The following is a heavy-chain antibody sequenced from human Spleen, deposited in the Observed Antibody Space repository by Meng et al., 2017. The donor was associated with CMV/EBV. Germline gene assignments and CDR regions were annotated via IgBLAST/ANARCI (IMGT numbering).Heavy chain of an antibody. D-gene: IGHD4-17*01. CDR1: GYPFTGYY. J-gene: IGHJ4*02. CDR2: INPNSGGT. Sequence: SGYPFTGYYMHWVRQAPGQGLEWMGWINPNSGGTNYAQKFQGRVTMTRDTSISTAYMELSRLRSDDTAVYYCARVGLDYVDKNLFDYWGQGTLVTVSS. V-gene: IGHV1-2*02. CDR3: ARVGLDYVDKNLFDY.